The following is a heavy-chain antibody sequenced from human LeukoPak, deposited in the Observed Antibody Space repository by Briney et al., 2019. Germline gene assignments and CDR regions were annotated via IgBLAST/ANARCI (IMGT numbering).Heavy chain of an antibody. CDR3: AREPCSSTSCAEAA. D-gene: IGHD2-2*01. V-gene: IGHV4-34*01. CDR1: GESFSGY. CDR2: TYQSGST. Sequence: SETLSLTCGVYGESFSGYWSWIRQPPGKGLEWIGETYQSGSTKYNPSLKSRVTISVDRSNNQFSLKLSSVTAADTAVYYCAREPCSSTSCAEAAWGQGTLVTVSS. J-gene: IGHJ5*02.